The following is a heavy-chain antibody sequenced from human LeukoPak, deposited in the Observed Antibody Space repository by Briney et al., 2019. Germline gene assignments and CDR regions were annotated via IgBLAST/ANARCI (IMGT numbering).Heavy chain of an antibody. CDR3: ARGVLSFDP. J-gene: IGHJ5*02. V-gene: IGHV4-59*01. CDR2: IYYSGST. Sequence: SETLSLTCTVSGGSISSYYWSWIRQPPGKGPEWIGYIYYSGSTNYNPSLKSRVTISVDTSKNQFSLKLSSVTAADTAVYYCARGVLSFDPWGQGTLVTVSS. CDR1: GGSISSYY.